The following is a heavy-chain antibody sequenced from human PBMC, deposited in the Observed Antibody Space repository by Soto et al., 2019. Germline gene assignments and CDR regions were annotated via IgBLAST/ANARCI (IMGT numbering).Heavy chain of an antibody. Sequence: SETLSLTCAVCGGSFSGYYWSWIRQPPGKGLEWIGEINHSGSTNYNPSLKSRVTISVDTSKNQFSLKLSSVTAADTAVYYCACTSHPLNTDYWGQGTLVTVS. CDR3: ACTSHPLNTDY. D-gene: IGHD2-2*01. J-gene: IGHJ4*02. CDR1: GGSFSGYY. CDR2: INHSGST. V-gene: IGHV4-34*01.